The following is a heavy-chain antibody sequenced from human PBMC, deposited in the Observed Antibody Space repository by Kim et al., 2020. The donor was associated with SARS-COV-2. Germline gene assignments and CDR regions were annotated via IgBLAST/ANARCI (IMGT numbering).Heavy chain of an antibody. J-gene: IGHJ4*02. D-gene: IGHD6-19*01. V-gene: IGHV4-4*07. Sequence: YTPPLKSRVTMSVDTSKNQFSLKLSSVTAADTAVYYCARTPLWLVHIDYWGQGTLVTVSS. CDR3: ARTPLWLVHIDY.